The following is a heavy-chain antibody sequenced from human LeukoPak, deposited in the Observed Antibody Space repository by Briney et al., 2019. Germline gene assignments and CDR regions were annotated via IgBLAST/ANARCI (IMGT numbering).Heavy chain of an antibody. CDR2: ISYDGSNK. CDR3: ARPRGTTLTARAFDI. J-gene: IGHJ3*02. D-gene: IGHD3-9*01. V-gene: IGHV3-30*03. Sequence: GGSLRLSCAASGFTFSSYGMHWVRQAPGKGLEWVAVISYDGSNKYYADSVEGRFSISRDNSKNTLWLQMNSLRDEDTAVYFCARPRGTTLTARAFDIWGLGTRVTVSS. CDR1: GFTFSSYG.